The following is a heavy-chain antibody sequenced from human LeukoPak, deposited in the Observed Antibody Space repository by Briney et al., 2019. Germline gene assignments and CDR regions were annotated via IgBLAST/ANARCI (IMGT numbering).Heavy chain of an antibody. CDR1: GFTFSSYT. D-gene: IGHD3-16*01. CDR2: IKYDESEK. Sequence: GGSLRLSCAASGFTFSSYTMNWVRQAPGKGLEWVANIKYDESEKHYVDSVKGRFTISRDNAKTSLYLQMDSLRADDTAVYYCVSGGHMDVWGEGTTVTVSS. V-gene: IGHV3-7*01. CDR3: VSGGHMDV. J-gene: IGHJ6*03.